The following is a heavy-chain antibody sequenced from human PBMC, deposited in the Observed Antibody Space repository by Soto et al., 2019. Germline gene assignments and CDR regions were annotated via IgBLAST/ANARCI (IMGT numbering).Heavy chain of an antibody. D-gene: IGHD2-15*01. Sequence: PSETLSLTCTVSGGSISSSSYYWGWIRQPPGKGLEWIGSIYYSGSTYYNPSLKSRVTISVDTSKNQFSLKLSSVTAADTAVYYCARMVEIGWFDPWGQGTLVTVSS. CDR1: GGSISSSSYY. J-gene: IGHJ5*02. V-gene: IGHV4-39*01. CDR2: IYYSGST. CDR3: ARMVEIGWFDP.